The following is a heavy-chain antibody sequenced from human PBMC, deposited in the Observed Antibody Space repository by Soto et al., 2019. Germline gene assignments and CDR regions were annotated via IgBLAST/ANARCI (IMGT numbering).Heavy chain of an antibody. D-gene: IGHD2-21*02. V-gene: IGHV1-18*01. CDR3: ARERGTVVTLISYYYYGMDV. CDR1: GYTFTSYG. J-gene: IGHJ6*02. CDR2: ISAYNGNT. Sequence: QVQLVQSGAEVKKPGASVKVSCKASGYTFTSYGISWVRQAPGQGLEWRGWISAYNGNTNYAQKLQGRVTMTTDTATSTAYMELRSLRSDDTAVYYCARERGTVVTLISYYYYGMDVWGQGTTVTVSS.